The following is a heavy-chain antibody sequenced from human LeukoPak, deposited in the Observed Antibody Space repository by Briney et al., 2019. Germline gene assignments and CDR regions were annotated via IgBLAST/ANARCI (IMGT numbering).Heavy chain of an antibody. J-gene: IGHJ3*01. CDR3: ARAREFYSDSNAYEV. CDR1: GTSITSGSYF. CDR2: IYSSGRT. V-gene: IGHV4-61*02. D-gene: IGHD3-22*01. Sequence: SETLSLTCTISGTSITSGSYFWSWIRQPAGNELEWLGLIYSSGRTNYNPSLKSRVTFSVDTSKNQFSLKLRSVTAADTAVYYCARAREFYSDSNAYEVWGQGTRVTVSS.